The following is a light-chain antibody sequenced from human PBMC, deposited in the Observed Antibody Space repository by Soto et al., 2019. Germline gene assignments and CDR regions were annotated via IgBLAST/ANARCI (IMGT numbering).Light chain of an antibody. Sequence: DIQMTQSPSTLSASVGDRVTITCRASQSISGWLAWYQQKPGKAPKLLIFDVSSLERGVPSRFSGSGSGTEFTLTISNLQPDDFANYYCQQYKNYSRTFGQGTKVEI. J-gene: IGKJ1*01. V-gene: IGKV1-5*01. CDR1: QSISGW. CDR3: QQYKNYSRT. CDR2: DVS.